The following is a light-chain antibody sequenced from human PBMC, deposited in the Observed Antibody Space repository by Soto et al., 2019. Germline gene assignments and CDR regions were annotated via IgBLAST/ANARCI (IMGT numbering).Light chain of an antibody. V-gene: IGKV1-6*01. Sequence: IQMTQSPSSMSASVGVRVTITCRASQDIGNDLGWYQQKPGKAPSLLISTASTLESGVPARFSGSGSGTYFTLTISSLQPEDFATYFCLQDYNYPRTFGQGTQVEV. CDR2: TAS. J-gene: IGKJ1*01. CDR1: QDIGND. CDR3: LQDYNYPRT.